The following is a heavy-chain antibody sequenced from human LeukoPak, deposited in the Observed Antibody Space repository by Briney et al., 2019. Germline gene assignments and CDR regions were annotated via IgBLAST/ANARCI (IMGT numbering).Heavy chain of an antibody. J-gene: IGHJ4*02. Sequence: SETLSLTCSVSGGSISSGGYYWSWIRQHPGQGLEWIGYIYYSGSTYYNPSLKSRVTISVDTSKNQFSLKLSSVTAADTAVYYCARMGYYYDSSGYYPIPDYWGQGTLVTVSS. CDR3: ARMGYYYDSSGYYPIPDY. V-gene: IGHV4-31*03. CDR2: IYYSGST. D-gene: IGHD3-22*01. CDR1: GGSISSGGYY.